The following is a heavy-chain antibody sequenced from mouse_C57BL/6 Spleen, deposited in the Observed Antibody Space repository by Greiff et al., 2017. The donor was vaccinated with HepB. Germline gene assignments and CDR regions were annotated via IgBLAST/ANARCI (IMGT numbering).Heavy chain of an antibody. CDR1: GFTFSDYG. Sequence: EVQLQESGGGLVKPGGSLKLSCAASGFTFSDYGMHWVRQAPEKGLEWVAYISSGSSTIYYADTVKGRFTISRDNAKNTLFLQMTSLRSEDTAMYYCARGYYGSLYAMDYWGQGTSVTVSS. CDR2: ISSGSSTI. CDR3: ARGYYGSLYAMDY. D-gene: IGHD1-1*01. V-gene: IGHV5-17*01. J-gene: IGHJ4*01.